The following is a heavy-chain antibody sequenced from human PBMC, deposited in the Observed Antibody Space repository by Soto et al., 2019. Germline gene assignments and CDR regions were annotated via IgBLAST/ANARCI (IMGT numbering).Heavy chain of an antibody. Sequence: ASVKVSCKVSGYTLTELSMHWVRQAPGKGLEWMGGFDPEDGETIYAQKFQGRVTMTEDTPTDTAYMELSSLRSEDTAVYYCATDKIRFLEWSSWGQGTLVTVSS. D-gene: IGHD3-3*01. J-gene: IGHJ4*02. CDR1: GYTLTELS. CDR3: ATDKIRFLEWSS. V-gene: IGHV1-24*01. CDR2: FDPEDGET.